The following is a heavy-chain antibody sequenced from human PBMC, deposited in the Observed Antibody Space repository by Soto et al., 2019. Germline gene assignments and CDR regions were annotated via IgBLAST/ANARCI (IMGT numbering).Heavy chain of an antibody. CDR3: AGWGQQNY. CDR1: GFTFSNYW. J-gene: IGHJ4*02. D-gene: IGHD3-16*01. Sequence: HLVESGGGLVQPGGSRRLSCGASGFTFSNYWMNWVRQAPGKGLEWVANINPAGSEKRYVDSVKGRFTMSRDNAKNSLFLQMNSLRAEDTAVYYCAGWGQQNYWGLGTLVTVSS. CDR2: INPAGSEK. V-gene: IGHV3-7*05.